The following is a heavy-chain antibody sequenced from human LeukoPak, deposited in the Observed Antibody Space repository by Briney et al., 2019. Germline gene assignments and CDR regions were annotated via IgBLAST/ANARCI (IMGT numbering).Heavy chain of an antibody. CDR1: GGSISGHY. V-gene: IGHV4-59*11. J-gene: IGHJ5*02. D-gene: IGHD3-3*01. CDR2: IHYSGRP. Sequence: SETLSLTCTVSGGSISGHYWTWIRQPPGKGLEWIGQIHYSGRPDYNPSLKSRVTISVDKNQLSLKVTSVTGADTAVYYCARSLDHYDFWSGYYTFNWFDPWGQGTLVTVSS. CDR3: ARSLDHYDFWSGYYTFNWFDP.